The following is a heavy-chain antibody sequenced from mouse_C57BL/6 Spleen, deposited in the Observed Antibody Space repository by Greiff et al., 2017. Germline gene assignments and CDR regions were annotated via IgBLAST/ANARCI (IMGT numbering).Heavy chain of an antibody. Sequence: QVQLKQPGAELVQPGASVKMSCKASGYTFTSYWITWVKQRPGQGLEWIGDIYPGSGSTNYNEKFKSKATLTVYTSSCKAYMQLSSLTSEDSAVYDSARGGYYDYDDWYVEVWGTGTTVTVSS. J-gene: IGHJ1*03. D-gene: IGHD2-4*01. CDR3: ARGGYYDYDDWYVEV. CDR1: GYTFTSYW. V-gene: IGHV1-55*01. CDR2: IYPGSGST.